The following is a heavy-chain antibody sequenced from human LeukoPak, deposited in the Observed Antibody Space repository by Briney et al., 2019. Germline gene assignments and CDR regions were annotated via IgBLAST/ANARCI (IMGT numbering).Heavy chain of an antibody. CDR3: ARVGAAKRDFGS. D-gene: IGHD1-26*01. CDR2: IYYSGST. V-gene: IGHV4-59*08. CDR1: GGSISSYY. Sequence: PSETLSLTCTVSGGSISSYYWSWIRQPPGKGLEWIGDIYYSGSTNYNPSLKSRVTISVDTSKNHFSLRLSSVTAADTAVYYCARVGAAKRDFGSWGQGILVTVSS. J-gene: IGHJ4*02.